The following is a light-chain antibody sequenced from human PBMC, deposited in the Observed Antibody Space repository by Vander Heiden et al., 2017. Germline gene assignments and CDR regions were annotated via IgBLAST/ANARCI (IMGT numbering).Light chain of an antibody. J-gene: IGKJ5*01. CDR1: QDISNY. CDR3: QQYNNLPIT. CDR2: DAS. Sequence: DIQMTQSPSSLSASVGDRVTITCQASQDISNYLNWYQQKPGKAPKLLIYDASNLETGFPSRFSGSGSETEFTFTISSLQPEDIATYYCQQYNNLPITFGQGTRLEIK. V-gene: IGKV1-33*01.